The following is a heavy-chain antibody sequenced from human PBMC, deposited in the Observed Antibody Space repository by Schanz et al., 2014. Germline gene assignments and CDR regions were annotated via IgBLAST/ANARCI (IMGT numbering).Heavy chain of an antibody. CDR3: ASLIGTTSAHFYGMDV. J-gene: IGHJ6*02. CDR2: IYSGDNT. D-gene: IGHD1-7*01. Sequence: EVFLVESGGGLVQPGGSLRLSCAASGFTVTSYYMSWVRQAPGKGLEWVSVIYSGDNTYYADSVKGRFTISRDNSKNTVYLQMNSLRAEDTAVYFCASLIGTTSAHFYGMDVWGQGTTVTVSS. CDR1: GFTVTSYY. V-gene: IGHV3-53*01.